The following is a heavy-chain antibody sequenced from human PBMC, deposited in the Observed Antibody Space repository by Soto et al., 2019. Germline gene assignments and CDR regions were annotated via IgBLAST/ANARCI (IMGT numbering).Heavy chain of an antibody. V-gene: IGHV4-59*01. CDR2: IYYSGST. D-gene: IGHD3-22*01. Sequence: SETLSLTCTVSGGSISSYYWSWIRQPPGKGLEWIGYIYYSGSTNYNPSLKSRGTISVDTSKNQFSLKLSSVTAADTAVYYCARAVPDSYYDSSCYSFDYWGQGTLVTVSS. J-gene: IGHJ4*02. CDR3: ARAVPDSYYDSSCYSFDY. CDR1: GGSISSYY.